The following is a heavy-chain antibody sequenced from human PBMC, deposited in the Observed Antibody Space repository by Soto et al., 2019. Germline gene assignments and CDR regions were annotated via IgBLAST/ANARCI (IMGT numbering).Heavy chain of an antibody. CDR3: ARDRDLYYYDSSGYYFDY. CDR1: GYTFTSYG. V-gene: IGHV1-2*02. Sequence: ASVKVSCKASGYTFTSYGISWVRQAPGQGLEWMGWINPNSGGTNYAQKFQGRVTMTRDTSISTAYMELSRLRSDDTAVYYCARDRDLYYYDSSGYYFDYWGQGTLVTVSS. J-gene: IGHJ4*02. D-gene: IGHD3-22*01. CDR2: INPNSGGT.